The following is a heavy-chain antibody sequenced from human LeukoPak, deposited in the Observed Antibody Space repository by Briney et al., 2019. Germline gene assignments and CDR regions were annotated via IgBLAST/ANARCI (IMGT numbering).Heavy chain of an antibody. D-gene: IGHD5-24*01. CDR2: IYTSGST. V-gene: IGHV4-4*09. CDR1: GGSLSSYY. CDR3: ASGEMATITSY. J-gene: IGHJ4*02. Sequence: SETLSLTCTVSGGSLSSYYLSWLRQPPPKGLAWIGYIYTSGSTNYNPPLQRRATISVDTSKHRLSLHLSSVSDAHTAVYYCASGEMATITSYWGQGTLVTASS.